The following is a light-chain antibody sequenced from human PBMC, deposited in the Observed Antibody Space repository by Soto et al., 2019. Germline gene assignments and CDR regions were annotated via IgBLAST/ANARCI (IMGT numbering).Light chain of an antibody. CDR3: QQSYSTTWT. V-gene: IGKV1-39*01. CDR2: AAS. Sequence: DVHRTQSPSSLSASLGDRVTITFRASQGISTYLNWYHQKPGKAPKLLIYAASSLQSGVPSRFSGSGSETDFTLTISCLQPEDFATYSCQQSYSTTWTFGQGTKVDIK. J-gene: IGKJ1*01. CDR1: QGISTY.